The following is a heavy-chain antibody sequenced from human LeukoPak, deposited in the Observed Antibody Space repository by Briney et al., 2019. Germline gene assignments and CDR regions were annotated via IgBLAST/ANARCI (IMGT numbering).Heavy chain of an antibody. CDR3: ARESGFGELSPYCMDV. CDR2: LYSGGNS. J-gene: IGHJ6*02. Sequence: PGGSLRLSCAASGFSVSNNYMSWVRQAPGKGLEWVSVLYSGGNSYYADSVKGRFTISRDNSKNTLYPQMNSLRAEDTAVYYCARESGFGELSPYCMDVWGQGTTVTVSS. CDR1: GFSVSNNY. V-gene: IGHV3-53*01. D-gene: IGHD3-10*01.